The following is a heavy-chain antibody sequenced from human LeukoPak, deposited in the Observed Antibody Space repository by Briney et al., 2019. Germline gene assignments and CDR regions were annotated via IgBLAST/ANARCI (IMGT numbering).Heavy chain of an antibody. CDR1: GFTFSSYG. J-gene: IGHJ3*02. V-gene: IGHV3-30*03. CDR3: ARDEADAFDI. CDR2: ISYDGSNK. Sequence: PGGSLRLSCAASGFTFSSYGMHWVRQAPGKGLEWVASISYDGSNKYYADSVKGRFTISRDNSKNTLYLQMNSLRAEDTAVYCCARDEADAFDIWGQGTMVTVSS.